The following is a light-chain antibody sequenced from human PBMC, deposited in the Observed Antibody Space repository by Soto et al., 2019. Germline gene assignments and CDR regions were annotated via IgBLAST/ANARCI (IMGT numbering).Light chain of an antibody. V-gene: IGKV3-20*01. J-gene: IGKJ1*01. Sequence: EIVLTQSPGTLSLSPGDRATLSCRASQSLSVSYIAWYQQKPGQAPRLLIYSTSTRAAGIPDRFTGRGSGTHFTLAISRLKPEDFAVYYCHQFGDSPQPFGQGTTVEV. CDR2: STS. CDR3: HQFGDSPQP. CDR1: QSLSVSY.